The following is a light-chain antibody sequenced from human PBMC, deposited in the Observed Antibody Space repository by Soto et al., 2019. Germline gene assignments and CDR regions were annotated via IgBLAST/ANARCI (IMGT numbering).Light chain of an antibody. Sequence: QSVLTQPPSASGTPGQRVTISCSGSSSNIGSNTVNWYQQLPGTAPKLLIYSNNQRPSGVPDRFSVSKSGTSASLAISGLQSEDEADYYCAAWDDSRDVVFGGGTKLTVL. CDR1: SSNIGSNT. V-gene: IGLV1-44*01. CDR2: SNN. CDR3: AAWDDSRDVV. J-gene: IGLJ2*01.